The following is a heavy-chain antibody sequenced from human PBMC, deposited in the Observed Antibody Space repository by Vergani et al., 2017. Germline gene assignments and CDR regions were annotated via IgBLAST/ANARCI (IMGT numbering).Heavy chain of an antibody. V-gene: IGHV3-33*01. CDR3: ARGPELRFLEWLNYYYYMDV. D-gene: IGHD3-3*01. CDR1: GFTFSSYG. J-gene: IGHJ6*03. Sequence: QVQLVESGGSVVQPGRSLRLSCAASGFTFSSYGMHWVRQAPGKGLEWVAVIWYDGSNKYYADSVKGRFTISRDNSKNTLYLQMNSLRAEDTAVYYCARGPELRFLEWLNYYYYMDVWGKGTTVTVSS. CDR2: IWYDGSNK.